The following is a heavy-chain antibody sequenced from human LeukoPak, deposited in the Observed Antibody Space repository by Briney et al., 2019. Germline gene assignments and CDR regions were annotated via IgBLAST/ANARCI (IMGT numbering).Heavy chain of an antibody. J-gene: IGHJ3*02. CDR3: ASYGFGVTYNAFDI. V-gene: IGHV4-30-2*01. Sequence: PSETLSLTCIVSGGSISSGGYSWSWIRQPPGKGLEWIGYIYHSGSTYYNPSLKSRVTISVDRSKNQFSLKLSSVTAADTAVYYCASYGFGVTYNAFDIWGQGTMVTVSS. CDR1: GGSISSGGYS. D-gene: IGHD3-3*01. CDR2: IYHSGST.